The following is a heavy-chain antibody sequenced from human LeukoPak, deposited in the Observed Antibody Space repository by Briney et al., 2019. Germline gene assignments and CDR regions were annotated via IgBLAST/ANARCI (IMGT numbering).Heavy chain of an antibody. D-gene: IGHD3-22*01. J-gene: IGHJ3*02. Sequence: ASVKVSCKASGYTFTSYSISWVRQAPGQGLEWMGWISAYNGNTHYAQKLQATVTMTTDTSTSTAYMELRSLRSDDTAVYYCAREDYYDSRGAFDIWGQGTMVTVSS. CDR2: ISAYNGNT. CDR3: AREDYYDSRGAFDI. V-gene: IGHV1-18*01. CDR1: GYTFTSYS.